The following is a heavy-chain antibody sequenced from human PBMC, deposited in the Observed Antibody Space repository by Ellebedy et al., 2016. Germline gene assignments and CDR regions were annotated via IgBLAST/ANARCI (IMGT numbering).Heavy chain of an antibody. D-gene: IGHD6-13*01. J-gene: IGHJ4*02. CDR1: GYTFTSYY. CDR2: INPSDGTT. Sequence: ASVKVSXXASGYTFTSYYIQWLRQAPGQGPEWMGIINPSDGTTKYAQKFQGRVTMTRDTSTRTLYMELSSLRSEDTAVYYCARDVEDTSSWSAPLHWGQGTLVTVSS. CDR3: ARDVEDTSSWSAPLH. V-gene: IGHV1-46*01.